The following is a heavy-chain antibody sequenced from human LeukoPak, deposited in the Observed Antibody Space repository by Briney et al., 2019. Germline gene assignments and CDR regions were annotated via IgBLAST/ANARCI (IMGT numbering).Heavy chain of an antibody. CDR2: TDNSGRSI. CDR1: GFTFSSYE. D-gene: IGHD3-22*01. Sequence: PGGSLRLSCAASGFTFSSYEMNWVRQAPGKGLEWVSYTDNSGRSIYYADSVMGRFTVSRDNAENSLYLQMNSLRAEDTAVYYCARDPYYYDSSGPPTDGMDVWGQGTTVTVSS. V-gene: IGHV3-48*03. CDR3: ARDPYYYDSSGPPTDGMDV. J-gene: IGHJ6*02.